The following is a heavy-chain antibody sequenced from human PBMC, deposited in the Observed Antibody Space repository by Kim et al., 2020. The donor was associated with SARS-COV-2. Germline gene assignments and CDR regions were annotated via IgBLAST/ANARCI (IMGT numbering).Heavy chain of an antibody. J-gene: IGHJ4*02. V-gene: IGHV4-39*01. CDR3: ARRLYGDYYFDY. Sequence: SETLSLTCTVSGGSFSSSSYSWGWIRQPPGKALECIGTIYYSGSTYYNPSLKSRVTISVDTSKNQFSLRLSSVTAADTAVYYCARRLYGDYYFDYWGQGTLVTVSS. D-gene: IGHD4-17*01. CDR2: IYYSGST. CDR1: GGSFSSSSYS.